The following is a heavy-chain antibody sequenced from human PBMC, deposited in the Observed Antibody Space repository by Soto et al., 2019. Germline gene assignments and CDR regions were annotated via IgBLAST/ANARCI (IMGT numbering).Heavy chain of an antibody. CDR3: AKDSELRYFDPGTASMDV. CDR2: ISYDESNE. V-gene: IGHV3-30*18. J-gene: IGHJ6*02. CDR1: GFTFSDYG. Sequence: HPGGSLRLSCAASGFTFSDYGMHWVRQAPGKGLEWVAVISYDESNEYYADSVKGRFSISRDNSKNTLYLQMNSLRAEDTAVYYCAKDSELRYFDPGTASMDVWGQGTTVTVSS. D-gene: IGHD3-9*01.